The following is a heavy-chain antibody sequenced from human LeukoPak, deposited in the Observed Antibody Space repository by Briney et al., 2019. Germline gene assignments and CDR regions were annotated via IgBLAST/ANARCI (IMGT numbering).Heavy chain of an antibody. Sequence: EASVKVSCKASGGTFSSYAIRWVRQAPGQGLEWMGGIIPIFGTANYAQKFQGRVTITADESTSTAYMELSSLRSEDTAVYYCASPAAGTRIFDYWGQGTLVTVSS. CDR3: ASPAAGTRIFDY. D-gene: IGHD6-13*01. V-gene: IGHV1-69*13. CDR1: GGTFSSYA. J-gene: IGHJ4*02. CDR2: IIPIFGTA.